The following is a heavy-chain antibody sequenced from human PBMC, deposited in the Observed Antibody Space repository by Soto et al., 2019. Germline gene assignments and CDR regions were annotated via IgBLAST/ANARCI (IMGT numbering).Heavy chain of an antibody. CDR1: GYTFTSYY. D-gene: IGHD2-8*01. CDR2: INPSGGST. Sequence: ASVKVSCKASGYTFTSYYMHWVRQAPGQGXEWMGIINPSGGSTSYAQKFQGRVTMTRDTSTSTVYMELSSLSSEDTAVYYCARDGSRIGYCTNGVCSKWFDPWGQGTLVTVSS. CDR3: ARDGSRIGYCTNGVCSKWFDP. V-gene: IGHV1-46*01. J-gene: IGHJ5*02.